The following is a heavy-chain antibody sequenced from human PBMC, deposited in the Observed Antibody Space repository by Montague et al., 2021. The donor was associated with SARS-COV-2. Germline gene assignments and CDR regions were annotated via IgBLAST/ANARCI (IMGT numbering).Heavy chain of an antibody. CDR3: VRGRSGYFNPLDY. J-gene: IGHJ4*02. CDR2: IYYSGST. V-gene: IGHV4-39*01. Sequence: SETLSLTCTVSDDSISSSSYYWAWVRQPPGKGLEWIGSIYYSGSTYYNPSLKSRVTISVDTSKKQFSLNLCSVTASDTAVFYCVRGRSGYFNPLDYWGQGTLVTVSS. D-gene: IGHD3-3*01. CDR1: DDSISSSSYY.